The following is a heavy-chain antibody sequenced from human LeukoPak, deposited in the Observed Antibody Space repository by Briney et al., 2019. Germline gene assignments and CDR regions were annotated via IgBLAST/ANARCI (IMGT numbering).Heavy chain of an antibody. CDR2: ISAYNGNT. CDR1: GYTFTSYG. D-gene: IGHD2-8*01. CDR3: ARGRNNHSKNRNVYVST. J-gene: IGHJ4*02. Sequence: EASVKVSCKASGYTFTSYGISWVRQAPGQGLEWMGWISAYNGNTNYAQKLQGRVTMTTDTSTSTAYMELRSLRSDDTAVYYCARGRNNHSKNRNVYVSTWVQGTLVTVSS. V-gene: IGHV1-18*01.